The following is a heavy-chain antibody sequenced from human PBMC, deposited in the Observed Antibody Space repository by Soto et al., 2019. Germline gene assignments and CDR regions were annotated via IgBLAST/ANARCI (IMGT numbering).Heavy chain of an antibody. CDR2: IWYDGSNK. CDR1: GFTFSSYG. D-gene: IGHD1-26*01. V-gene: IGHV3-33*01. Sequence: QVQLVESGGGVVQPGRSLRLSCAASGFTFSSYGMHWVRQAPGKGLEWVAVIWYDGSNKYYADSVKGRFTISRDNSKNTLYLQMNSLRAEDTAVYYCARREDAFDIWGQRTMVTVSS. CDR3: ARREDAFDI. J-gene: IGHJ3*02.